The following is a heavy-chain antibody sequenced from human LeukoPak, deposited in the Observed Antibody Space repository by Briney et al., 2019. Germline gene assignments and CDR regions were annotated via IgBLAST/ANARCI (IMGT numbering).Heavy chain of an antibody. J-gene: IGHJ6*03. Sequence: PGRSLRLSCAAAGFTLDDYAMHWVRQAPGKGLEWVSTINWNSGRMEYADSVKGRFTISRDNAKNSLYLQMNSLRDEDTALYYCARDGQRRAVSVVTYMDVWGKGTTVTVSS. D-gene: IGHD6-19*01. CDR3: ARDGQRRAVSVVTYMDV. CDR2: INWNSGRM. V-gene: IGHV3-9*01. CDR1: GFTLDDYA.